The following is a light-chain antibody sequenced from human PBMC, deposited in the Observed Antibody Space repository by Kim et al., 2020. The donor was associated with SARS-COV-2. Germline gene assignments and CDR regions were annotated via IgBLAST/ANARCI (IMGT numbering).Light chain of an antibody. J-gene: IGLJ3*02. CDR1: SLRRYY. CDR2: GKN. Sequence: SELPQDPAVSVALGQTVRITCQGDSLRRYYASWYQQKPGQAPVLVIYGKNNRPSGIPDRVSGSSSGNTASLTITGAQAEDEADYYCHSRDSSNNHLFGG. CDR3: HSRDSSNNHL. V-gene: IGLV3-19*01.